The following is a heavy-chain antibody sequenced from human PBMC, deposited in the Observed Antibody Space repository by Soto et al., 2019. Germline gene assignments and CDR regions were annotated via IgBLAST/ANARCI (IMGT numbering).Heavy chain of an antibody. CDR2: IYQSGST. CDR3: ATFSLPLGPGFDP. CDR1: GGSISSGGYA. Sequence: PSETLSLTCAVSGGSISSGGYAWAWIRQPPGKGLEWVGYIYQSGSTYYNPSLKSRVTIAADRSKNQFSLKLSSVTAADTAVYYCATFSLPLGPGFDPWGQGTLVTVSS. J-gene: IGHJ5*02. D-gene: IGHD3-16*01. V-gene: IGHV4-30-2*01.